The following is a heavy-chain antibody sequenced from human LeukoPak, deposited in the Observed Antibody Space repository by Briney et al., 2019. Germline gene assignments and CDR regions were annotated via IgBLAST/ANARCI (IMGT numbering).Heavy chain of an antibody. D-gene: IGHD5-18*01. CDR3: ARGSHRGDTAMVTSY. Sequence: GASVKVSCKASGYTFTSYAMHWVRQAPGQRLEWMGWINAGNGNTKYSQKFQGRVTITRDTSASTAYMELSRLRSEDTAVYYCARGSHRGDTAMVTSYWGQGTLVTVSS. CDR1: GYTFTSYA. V-gene: IGHV1-3*01. CDR2: INAGNGNT. J-gene: IGHJ4*02.